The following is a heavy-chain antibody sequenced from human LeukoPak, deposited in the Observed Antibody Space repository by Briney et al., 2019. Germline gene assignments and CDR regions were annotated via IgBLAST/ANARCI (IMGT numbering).Heavy chain of an antibody. CDR2: INHSGST. D-gene: IGHD5-18*01. V-gene: IGHV4-34*01. CDR3: ARAYSYGYEFDY. CDR1: GGSFSGYY. Sequence: PSETLSLTCAVYGGSFSGYYWSWIRQPPGKGLEWIGEINHSGSTNYNPSLKSRVAISVDTSKNQFSLKLSSVTAADTAVYYCARAYSYGYEFDYWGQGTLVTVSS. J-gene: IGHJ4*02.